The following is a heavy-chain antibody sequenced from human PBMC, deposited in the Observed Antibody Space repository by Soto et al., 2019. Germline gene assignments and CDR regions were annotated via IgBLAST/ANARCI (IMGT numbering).Heavy chain of an antibody. CDR1: GGSCSGYY. Sequence: SETLPLTCAVYGGSCSGYYWIWIRQPPGKGLEWIGEINHSGSTNYNPSLKSRVTISVDTSKNQFSLKLSSVTAADTAVYYCARGIQVVAAAIYFDYWGQGTLVTVSS. CDR3: ARGIQVVAAAIYFDY. CDR2: INHSGST. J-gene: IGHJ4*02. D-gene: IGHD2-15*01. V-gene: IGHV4-34*01.